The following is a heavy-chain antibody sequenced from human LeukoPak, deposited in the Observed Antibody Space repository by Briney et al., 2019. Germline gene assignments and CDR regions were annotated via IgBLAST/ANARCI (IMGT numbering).Heavy chain of an antibody. V-gene: IGHV1-69-2*01. D-gene: IGHD2-2*01. CDR1: GYTFTDYY. J-gene: IGHJ4*02. CDR2: VDPEDGET. Sequence: ATVKISCKVSGYTFTDYYMHWVQQAPGKGLEWMGLVDPEDGETIYAEKFQGRVTITADTSTDTAYMELSSPRSEDTAVYYCARVPDIVVVPAANDWGQGTQVTVSS. CDR3: ARVPDIVVVPAAND.